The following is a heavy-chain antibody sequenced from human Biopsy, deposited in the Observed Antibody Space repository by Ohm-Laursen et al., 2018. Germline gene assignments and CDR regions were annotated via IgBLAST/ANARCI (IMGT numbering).Heavy chain of an antibody. V-gene: IGHV3-11*01. CDR2: ISSGATNT. CDR1: VFTFSDYF. CDR3: ARTRLSIVIKPAAVVFDN. J-gene: IGHJ4*02. Sequence: SLRLSCAASVFTFSDYFMSWVCQAPGKGLGWVSFISSGATNTNYADSVKGRFIIFRDNAKNSLHLQMNSLRAEDTAVYYCARTRLSIVIKPAAVVFDNWGQGTLVTVSS. D-gene: IGHD2-2*01.